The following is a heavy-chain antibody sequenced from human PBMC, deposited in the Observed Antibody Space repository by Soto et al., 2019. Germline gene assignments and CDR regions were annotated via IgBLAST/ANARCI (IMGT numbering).Heavy chain of an antibody. V-gene: IGHV3-23*01. CDR3: ARGGLFREVIDH. CDR1: GFTFTSHA. Sequence: HPGGSLRLSCAASGFTFTSHAMSWVRQAPGKGLEWVSSINDNGYSTDFADSVRGRFAISRDNSKNKLYLQMSSLRAEDTAVYFCARGGLFREVIDHWGQGTLVTVSS. CDR2: INDNGYST. J-gene: IGHJ4*02. D-gene: IGHD3-16*01.